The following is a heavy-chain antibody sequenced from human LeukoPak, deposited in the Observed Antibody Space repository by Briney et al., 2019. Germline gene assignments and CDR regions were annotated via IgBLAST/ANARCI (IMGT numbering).Heavy chain of an antibody. D-gene: IGHD6-19*01. CDR1: GGSISGSY. J-gene: IGHJ4*02. CDR2: IYYSGST. CDR3: ARHGSDWTFDY. Sequence: SSETLSLTCSVSGGSISGSYWTWIRQPPGKGLEWIGYIYYSGSTNYNPSLKSRVTISVDTSKNQFSLKLSSVTAADTAVYYCARHGSDWTFDYWGQGTLVTVSS. V-gene: IGHV4-59*01.